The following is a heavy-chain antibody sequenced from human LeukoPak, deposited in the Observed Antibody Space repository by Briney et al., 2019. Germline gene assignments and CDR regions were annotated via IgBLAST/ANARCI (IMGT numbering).Heavy chain of an antibody. J-gene: IGHJ4*02. Sequence: PGGSLRLSCAASGFTVSSNHMSWVRQAPGKGLEWVSVIYSGGSTYYADSVKGRFTISRDNSKDTLYLQMNSLRSEDTAVYYCARGETPYCGGDCLSGTDNWGQGTLVTVSS. CDR2: IYSGGST. CDR3: ARGETPYCGGDCLSGTDN. D-gene: IGHD2-21*02. V-gene: IGHV3-53*05. CDR1: GFTVSSNH.